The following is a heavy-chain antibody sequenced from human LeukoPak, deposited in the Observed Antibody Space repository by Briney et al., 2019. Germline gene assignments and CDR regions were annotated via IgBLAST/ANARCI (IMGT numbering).Heavy chain of an antibody. CDR3: ARIYCGGDCYSGAFDI. Sequence: GESLKISCKGSGYSFTSYWIVGVRQMPGKVLEWMGIIYPGDCDTRYSPSFQGQVNLSADKSISTAYLQWSSLKASDTAMYYCARIYCGGDCYSGAFDIWGQGTMVTVSS. D-gene: IGHD2-21*02. J-gene: IGHJ3*02. V-gene: IGHV5-51*01. CDR2: IYPGDCDT. CDR1: GYSFTSYW.